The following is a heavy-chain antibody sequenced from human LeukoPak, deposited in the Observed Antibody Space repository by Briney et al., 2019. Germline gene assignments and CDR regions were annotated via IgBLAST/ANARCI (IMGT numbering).Heavy chain of an antibody. CDR1: SGSFSGYY. J-gene: IGHJ4*02. Sequence: SETLSLTCAVYSGSFSGYYWSWIRQPPGKGLEWIGEINHSGSTNYNPSLKSRVTISLDTSKNQFTLKVRSVTAADTAVYYCARDRSYFDYWGQGTLVTVSS. V-gene: IGHV4-34*01. CDR3: ARDRSYFDY. CDR2: INHSGST.